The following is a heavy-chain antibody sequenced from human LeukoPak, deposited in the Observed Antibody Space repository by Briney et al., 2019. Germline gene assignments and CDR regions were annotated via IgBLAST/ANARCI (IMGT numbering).Heavy chain of an antibody. CDR3: AREGIVATPDFYYYYGMDV. D-gene: IGHD5-12*01. CDR2: INPNSGGT. V-gene: IGHV1-2*02. Sequence: ASVKVSCKASGYTFTGYYMHWVRQAPGQGLEWMGWINPNSGGTNYAQKFQGRVTMTRDTSISTAYVELSRLRSDDTAVYYCAREGIVATPDFYYYYGMDVWGQGTTVTVSS. J-gene: IGHJ6*02. CDR1: GYTFTGYY.